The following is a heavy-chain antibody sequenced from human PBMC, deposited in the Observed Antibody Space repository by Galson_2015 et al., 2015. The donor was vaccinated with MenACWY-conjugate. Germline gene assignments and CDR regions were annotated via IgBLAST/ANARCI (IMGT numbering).Heavy chain of an antibody. Sequence: SVKVSCKASGYTFSTYAMHWVRQAPGQRLEWMGWINPGNGATKYSQRFQGRVTFTWDTSAPTAYMELRSLRSDDTAMYYCARDHPYCNSAGCVGSGTTLEYWGQGTLVTVSS. D-gene: IGHD2/OR15-2a*01. CDR2: INPGNGAT. CDR3: ARDHPYCNSAGCVGSGTTLEY. V-gene: IGHV1-3*01. J-gene: IGHJ4*02. CDR1: GYTFSTYA.